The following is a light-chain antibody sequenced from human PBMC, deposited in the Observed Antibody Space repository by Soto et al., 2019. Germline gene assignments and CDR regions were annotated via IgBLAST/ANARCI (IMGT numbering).Light chain of an antibody. Sequence: LRVTQSPSTLSASVGDRVTITCRARQTVMTWLAWYQQRPGKAPKLLISDASSLESGVPSRFSGSGSGTEFTLTISSLQPEDSATYYCQQYNSYWTFGQGTKVEIK. CDR1: QTVMTW. CDR3: QQYNSYWT. J-gene: IGKJ1*01. CDR2: DAS. V-gene: IGKV1-5*01.